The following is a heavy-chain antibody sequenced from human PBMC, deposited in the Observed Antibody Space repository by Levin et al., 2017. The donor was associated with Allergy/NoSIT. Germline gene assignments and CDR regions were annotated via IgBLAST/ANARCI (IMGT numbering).Heavy chain of an antibody. CDR3: ARDPNWNDVPLPSPAGDY. V-gene: IGHV3-33*01. D-gene: IGHD1-1*01. J-gene: IGHJ4*02. Sequence: PGGSLRLSCAASGFTFSSYGMHWVRQAPGKGLEWVAVIWYDGSNKYYADSVKGRFTISRDNSKNTLYLQMNSLRAEDTAVYYCARDPNWNDVPLPSPAGDYWGQGTLVTVSS. CDR2: IWYDGSNK. CDR1: GFTFSSYG.